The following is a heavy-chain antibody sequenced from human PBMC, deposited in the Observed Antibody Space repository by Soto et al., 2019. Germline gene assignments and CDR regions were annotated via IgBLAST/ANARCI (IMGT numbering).Heavy chain of an antibody. CDR2: IWYDGSNK. J-gene: IGHJ4*02. CDR3: ARDCRRYCDFWSAYFLRCDY. V-gene: IGHV3-33*01. D-gene: IGHD3-3*01. CDR1: GFTFSSYG. Sequence: GGSLRLSCAASGFTFSSYGMHWVRQAPGKGLEWVAVIWYDGSNKYYADSVKGRFTISRDNSKNTLYLQMNSLRAEDTAVYYCARDCRRYCDFWSAYFLRCDYWGQGTLVTVSS.